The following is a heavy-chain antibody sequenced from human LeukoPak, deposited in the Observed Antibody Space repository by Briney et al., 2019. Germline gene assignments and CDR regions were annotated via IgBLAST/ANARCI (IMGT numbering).Heavy chain of an antibody. J-gene: IGHJ3*02. Sequence: GGSLRLSCAASGFTFSSYAMSWVRQAPGKGLEWVSAISGSGGSTYYADSVKGRFTISRDNSKNTLYLQMNSLRAEDTAVYYCAKVVVDIVAPRVDAFDIWGQGTMVTVSS. CDR2: ISGSGGST. CDR1: GFTFSSYA. CDR3: AKVVVDIVAPRVDAFDI. V-gene: IGHV3-23*01. D-gene: IGHD5-12*01.